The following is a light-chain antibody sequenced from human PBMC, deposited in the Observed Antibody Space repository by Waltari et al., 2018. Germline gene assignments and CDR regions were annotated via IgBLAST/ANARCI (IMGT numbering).Light chain of an antibody. J-gene: IGLJ2*01. CDR1: SSDVGNYNL. CDR2: EGS. V-gene: IGLV2-23*01. CDR3: CSYAAYSPVL. Sequence: QSALTQPASVSGSPGQSITISCTGTSSDVGNYNLAPWYQQHPGTAPQLIICEGSKRPSGVSHRFSGSKFGNTASLTISGLQAEDEADYYCCSYAAYSPVLFGGGTKVTVL.